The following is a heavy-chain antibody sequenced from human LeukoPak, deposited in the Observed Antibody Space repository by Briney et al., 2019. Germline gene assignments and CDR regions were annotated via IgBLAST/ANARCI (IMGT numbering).Heavy chain of an antibody. CDR3: ARSGGYYYGMDV. CDR2: ISGSGGST. Sequence: GGSLRLSCAASGFTFSSYAMSWVRQAPGKGLEWVSAISGSGGSTYYADSVKGRFTISRDNAKDSLYLQMNSLRDEDTAVYYCARSGGYYYGMDVWGQGTTVTVSS. V-gene: IGHV3-23*01. J-gene: IGHJ6*02. D-gene: IGHD3-16*01. CDR1: GFTFSSYA.